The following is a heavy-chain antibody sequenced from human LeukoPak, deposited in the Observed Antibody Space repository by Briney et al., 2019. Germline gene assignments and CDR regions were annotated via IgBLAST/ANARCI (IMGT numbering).Heavy chain of an antibody. V-gene: IGHV4-30-2*01. CDR1: GGSISRGGYY. Sequence: PSQTLSLTCTVSGGSISRGGYYWSWIRQPPGKGLEWIGYIYHSGGTYYNPSLKSRVTISVDTSKNQFSLRLSTVTAADTAVYYCARAGVATWQYWGQGTLVTVSS. J-gene: IGHJ4*02. D-gene: IGHD5-12*01. CDR2: IYHSGGT. CDR3: ARAGVATWQY.